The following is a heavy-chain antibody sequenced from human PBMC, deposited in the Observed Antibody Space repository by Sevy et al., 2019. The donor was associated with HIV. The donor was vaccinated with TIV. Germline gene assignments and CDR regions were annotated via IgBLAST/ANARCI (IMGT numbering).Heavy chain of an antibody. CDR1: GFTFSDYY. Sequence: GESLKISCAASGFTFSDYYMSWIRQAPGKGLEWVSYISSSSSYTNYADSVKGRFTISRDNAKNSLYLQMNSLRAEDTAVYYCARDEDYYGSGSYYADVWGKRTTVTVSS. CDR3: ARDEDYYGSGSYYADV. CDR2: ISSSSSYT. J-gene: IGHJ6*04. V-gene: IGHV3-11*06. D-gene: IGHD3-10*01.